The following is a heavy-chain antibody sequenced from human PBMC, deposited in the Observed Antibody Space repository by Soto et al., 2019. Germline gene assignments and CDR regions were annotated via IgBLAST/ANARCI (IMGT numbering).Heavy chain of an antibody. CDR2: VYFSGNT. D-gene: IGHD3-9*01. CDR1: GDSITSNGFS. J-gene: IGHJ4*02. CDR3: ARHIFLEYYDILTGPGAIDS. Sequence: SETLSLTCSVSGDSITSNGFSWGWIRQPPGKGLDWIGSVYFSGNTYYNPSLKSRVTISVDTSQSQFSLRLTSVTAADTAAYFCARHIFLEYYDILTGPGAIDSWGQGTLVTVSS. V-gene: IGHV4-39*01.